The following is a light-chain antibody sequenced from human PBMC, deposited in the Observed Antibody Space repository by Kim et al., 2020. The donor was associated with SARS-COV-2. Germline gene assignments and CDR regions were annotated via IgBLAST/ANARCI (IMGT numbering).Light chain of an antibody. J-gene: IGLJ1*01. Sequence: ELTQPPSASGTPGQRVTISCAGSSSNIGRNTVNWYQQLPRMAPRLLIYTDNQRPSGVPDRFSGSKSGTSASLAISGLQSEDEADYYCAAWDESLSAYVFGSGTKVTVL. CDR3: AAWDESLSAYV. CDR2: TDN. CDR1: SSNIGRNT. V-gene: IGLV1-44*01.